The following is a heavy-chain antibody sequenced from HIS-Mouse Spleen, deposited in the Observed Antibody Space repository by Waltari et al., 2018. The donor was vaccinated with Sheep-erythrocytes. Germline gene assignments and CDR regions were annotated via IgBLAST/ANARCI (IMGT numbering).Heavy chain of an antibody. Sequence: EVQLVESGGGLVKPGGSLRLSCAASGFTFSSYSMNWVRQAPGKGLQWVSSIRRSSNYIYYADSVKGRFTISRDNAKNSLYLQMNSLRAEDTAVYYCARDQGDSGSYYYYYGMDVWGQGTTVTVSS. CDR2: IRRSSNYI. CDR1: GFTFSSYS. J-gene: IGHJ6*02. CDR3: ARDQGDSGSYYYYYGMDV. D-gene: IGHD1-26*01. V-gene: IGHV3-21*01.